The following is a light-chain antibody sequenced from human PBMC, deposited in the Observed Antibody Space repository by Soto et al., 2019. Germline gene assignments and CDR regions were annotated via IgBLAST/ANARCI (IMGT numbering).Light chain of an antibody. CDR2: AAY. CDR3: QYLNGAPTIT. Sequence: DIQLTQSPSFLSASVGDRVTITCRASQDVSDYLAWYQHAPGKAPNLLIYAAYTLQSGVPSRFSGSGSGTEFSLTITSLQPEDFATYYCQYLNGAPTITLGQGTRLESK. V-gene: IGKV1-9*01. CDR1: QDVSDY. J-gene: IGKJ5*01.